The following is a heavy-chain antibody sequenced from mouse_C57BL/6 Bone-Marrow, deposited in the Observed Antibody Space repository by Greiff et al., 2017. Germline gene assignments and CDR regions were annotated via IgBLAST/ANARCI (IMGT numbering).Heavy chain of an antibody. CDR2: ISGGGGNT. J-gene: IGHJ4*01. CDR3: ARHSYGSSYGAMDY. D-gene: IGHD1-1*01. CDR1: GFTFSSYT. V-gene: IGHV5-9*04. Sequence: DVQLVESGGGLVKPGGSLKLSCAASGFTFSSYTMSWVRQTPEKRLEWVATISGGGGNTYYPDSVKGRFTISRDNAKNTLYLQMSSLRSEDTAVYYCARHSYGSSYGAMDYWGQGTSVTVSS.